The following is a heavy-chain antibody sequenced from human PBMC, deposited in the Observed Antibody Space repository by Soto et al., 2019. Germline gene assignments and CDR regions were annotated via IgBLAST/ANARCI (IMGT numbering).Heavy chain of an antibody. Sequence: QVQLVESGGGVVQPGRSLRLSCAASGFTFSSYGMHWVRQAPGKGLEWVAVISYDGSNKYYADSVKGRFTISRDNSKNTLYLQMNSLRAEDTAVYYCAEDGGNYYYYGMDVWGQGTTVTVSS. V-gene: IGHV3-30*18. D-gene: IGHD3-16*01. CDR3: AEDGGNYYYYGMDV. J-gene: IGHJ6*02. CDR2: ISYDGSNK. CDR1: GFTFSSYG.